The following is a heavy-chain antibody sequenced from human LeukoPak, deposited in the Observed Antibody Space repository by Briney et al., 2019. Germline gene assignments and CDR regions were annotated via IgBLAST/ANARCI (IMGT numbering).Heavy chain of an antibody. J-gene: IGHJ4*02. Sequence: GGSLRLSCAASGFTFSSYWMHWVRQAPGKGLVWVSRINSDGSSTSYADSVKGRFTISRDNAKNTLHLQMSSLRADDTAVYYCARDRAFYGTGPHFGDWGQGIQVTVSS. CDR3: ARDRAFYGTGPHFGD. D-gene: IGHD3-16*01. V-gene: IGHV3-74*01. CDR2: INSDGSST. CDR1: GFTFSSYW.